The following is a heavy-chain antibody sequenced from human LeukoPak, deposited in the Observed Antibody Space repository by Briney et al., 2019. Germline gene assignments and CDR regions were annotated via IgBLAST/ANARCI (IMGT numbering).Heavy chain of an antibody. Sequence: PGGSLRLSCAASGFTFSNAWMSWVRQAPGKGLEWVGHIKSKTDGGTTEHAAPVRGRFTISRDDSKNTLYLQMNSLKTEDTAVYYCTTGGTVTFDYWGQGTLVTVSS. CDR2: IKSKTDGGTT. J-gene: IGHJ4*02. V-gene: IGHV3-15*01. D-gene: IGHD4-17*01. CDR1: GFTFSNAW. CDR3: TTGGTVTFDY.